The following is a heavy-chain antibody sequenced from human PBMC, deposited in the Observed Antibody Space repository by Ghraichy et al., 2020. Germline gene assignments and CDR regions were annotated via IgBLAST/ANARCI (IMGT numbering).Heavy chain of an antibody. Sequence: ASVKVSCKASGYTFTSYGISWVRQAPGQGLEWMGWISGYSGNTNYAQILQGRVTMTTDTSTSTAYMELRSLRSDDTAVYYCARDDTLGFLDYWGQGTLVTVSS. CDR2: ISGYSGNT. V-gene: IGHV1-18*04. CDR1: GYTFTSYG. D-gene: IGHD2-2*02. J-gene: IGHJ4*02. CDR3: ARDDTLGFLDY.